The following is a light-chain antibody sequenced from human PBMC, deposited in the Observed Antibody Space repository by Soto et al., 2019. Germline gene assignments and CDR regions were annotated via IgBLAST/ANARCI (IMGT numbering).Light chain of an antibody. CDR2: AAS. V-gene: IGKV3-15*01. CDR1: ESVSTN. J-gene: IGKJ1*01. CDR3: QQYENWPWT. Sequence: ERVVTQYTVTLSVSPGEGATLSCRASESVSTNLAWYQHKPGQAPRLLIYAASTRATGVPARFSGSGSGTEFTLTISSLQSEDVAAYYCQQYENWPWTFGQGTKVDIK.